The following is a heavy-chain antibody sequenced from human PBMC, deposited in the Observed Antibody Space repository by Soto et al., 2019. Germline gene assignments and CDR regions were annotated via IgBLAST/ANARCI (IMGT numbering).Heavy chain of an antibody. J-gene: IGHJ6*02. Sequence: ASVKGSCKASGYTVTSYNIHWVRQAPGQGPEWMGIINPNGGSTSYAQKFQGRVTMTRDTSTSTVYMELSSLRSGDTAVYYGARSYGDFTYYYQGMDVWGQGTTVTVSS. CDR3: ARSYGDFTYYYQGMDV. D-gene: IGHD4-17*01. CDR2: INPNGGST. V-gene: IGHV1-46*01. CDR1: GYTVTSYN.